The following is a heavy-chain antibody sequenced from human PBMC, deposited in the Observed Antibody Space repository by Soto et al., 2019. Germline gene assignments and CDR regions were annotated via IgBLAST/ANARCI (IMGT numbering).Heavy chain of an antibody. Sequence: GGSLRLSCAASGFTFSSYAMHWVRQAPGKGLEWVAVISYDGSNKYYADSVKGRFTISRDNSKNTLYLQMNSLRAEDTAVYYCARDGGAARQEYYFDYWGQGTLVTVSS. D-gene: IGHD6-6*01. J-gene: IGHJ4*02. CDR2: ISYDGSNK. CDR1: GFTFSSYA. V-gene: IGHV3-30-3*01. CDR3: ARDGGAARQEYYFDY.